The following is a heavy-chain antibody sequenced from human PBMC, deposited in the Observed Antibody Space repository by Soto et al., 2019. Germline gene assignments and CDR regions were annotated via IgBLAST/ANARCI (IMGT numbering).Heavy chain of an antibody. V-gene: IGHV1-69*06. CDR1: GGTFSSYA. CDR3: ASLDYYDSSGYYGWFDP. J-gene: IGHJ5*02. CDR2: IIPIFGTA. D-gene: IGHD3-22*01. Sequence: QVQLVQSGAEVKKPGSSVKVSCKASGGTFSSYAISWVRQAPGQGLEWMGGIIPIFGTANYAQKFQGRVTITADKSTSTAYMELSSRRSEDTAVYYCASLDYYDSSGYYGWFDPWGQGTLVTVSS.